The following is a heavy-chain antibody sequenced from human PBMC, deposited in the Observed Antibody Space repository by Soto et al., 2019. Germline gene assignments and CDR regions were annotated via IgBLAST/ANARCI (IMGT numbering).Heavy chain of an antibody. D-gene: IGHD1-26*01. CDR3: VRDDVGVGIDY. CDR1: GFTFSSYL. J-gene: IGHJ4*02. Sequence: PGGSLRLSCAASGFTFSSYLMHWVRQGPGKGLVWVSHIDSDGNSTTYADSVKGRFTISRDNAKNTVYLQMNSLRAEDTAVYYCVRDDVGVGIDYWGLGTLVTVSS. V-gene: IGHV3-74*03. CDR2: IDSDGNST.